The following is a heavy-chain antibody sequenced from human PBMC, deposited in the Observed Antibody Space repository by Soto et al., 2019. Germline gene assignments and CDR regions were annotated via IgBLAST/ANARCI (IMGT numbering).Heavy chain of an antibody. CDR3: ASGSSSWLPRDFDY. CDR1: GFNFSSYA. V-gene: IGHV3-23*01. Sequence: EVQLLESGGGLAQPGGSLRLSCVASGFNFSSYAMSWVRQAAGKGLEWVSTFSARGTYTYYADSVKGRFTISRDNSKNPLYRQMNSLRAEDTAIYYCASGSSSWLPRDFDYWGQGTLVSVSS. J-gene: IGHJ4*02. CDR2: FSARGTYT. D-gene: IGHD6-13*01.